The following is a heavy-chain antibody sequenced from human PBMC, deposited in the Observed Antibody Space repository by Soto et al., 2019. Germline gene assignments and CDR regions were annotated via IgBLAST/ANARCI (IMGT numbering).Heavy chain of an antibody. Sequence: GESLKISCKASGYSFTTYWIAWVGQMPGKGLEWMGIINPGDSDIRYSPSFQGQVTISADNSISTAYLQWSSLKASDTAMYYCARHEQFYYYYYGMDVWGQGTAVTVS. J-gene: IGHJ6*02. CDR3: ARHEQFYYYYYGMDV. CDR1: GYSFTTYW. CDR2: INPGDSDI. V-gene: IGHV5-51*01. D-gene: IGHD4-4*01.